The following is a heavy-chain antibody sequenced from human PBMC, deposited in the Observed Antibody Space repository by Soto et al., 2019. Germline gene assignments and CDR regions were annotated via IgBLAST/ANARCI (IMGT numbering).Heavy chain of an antibody. Sequence: QVQLVQSGAEVKKPGSSVKVSCKASGGTFSSYAISWVRQAPGQGLEWMGGIIPIFGTANYAQKFQGRVTITADESTSTAYMELSSLRSEDTAVYYCARTQAAYCGGDCYSFDYWGRGTLVTVSS. J-gene: IGHJ4*02. D-gene: IGHD2-21*02. CDR1: GGTFSSYA. CDR3: ARTQAAYCGGDCYSFDY. CDR2: IIPIFGTA. V-gene: IGHV1-69*01.